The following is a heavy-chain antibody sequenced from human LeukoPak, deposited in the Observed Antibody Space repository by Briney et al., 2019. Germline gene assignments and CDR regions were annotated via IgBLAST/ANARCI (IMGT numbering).Heavy chain of an antibody. CDR1: GFTFSSYS. CDR2: ISSSSSYI. Sequence: VGSLRLSCAASGFTFSSYSMNWVRQAPGKGLEWVSSISSSSSYIYYADSVKGRFTISRDNAKNSLYLQMNSLRAEDTAVYYCARLLATATLAPDYWGQGTLVTVSS. J-gene: IGHJ4*02. D-gene: IGHD1-26*01. V-gene: IGHV3-21*01. CDR3: ARLLATATLAPDY.